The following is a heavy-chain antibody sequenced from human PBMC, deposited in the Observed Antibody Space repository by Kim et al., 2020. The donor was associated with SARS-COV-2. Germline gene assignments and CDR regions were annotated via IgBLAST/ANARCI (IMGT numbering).Heavy chain of an antibody. V-gene: IGHV3-30*18. CDR3: ANIVDTAMGPYYYYYGMDV. Sequence: GGSLRLSCAASGFTFSSYGMHWVRQAPGKGLEWVAVISYDGSNKYYADSVKGRFTISRDNSKNTLYLQMNSLRAEDTAVYYCANIVDTAMGPYYYYYGMDVWGQGTTVTVSS. D-gene: IGHD5-18*01. CDR2: ISYDGSNK. J-gene: IGHJ6*02. CDR1: GFTFSSYG.